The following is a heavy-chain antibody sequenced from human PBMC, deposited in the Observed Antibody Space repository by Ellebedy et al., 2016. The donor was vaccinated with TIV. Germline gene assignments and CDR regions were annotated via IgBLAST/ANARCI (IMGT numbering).Heavy chain of an antibody. D-gene: IGHD6-13*01. Sequence: ASVKVSCKASGYTFKNYGITWVRQAPGQGLEWVGWISAHNGNTNYAQKLQGRVTMTTDTSTSTAYMELRSLRSDDTAVYYCARIIAERYYYYGMDVWGQGTTVTVSS. CDR2: ISAHNGNT. J-gene: IGHJ6*02. CDR1: GYTFKNYG. V-gene: IGHV1-18*01. CDR3: ARIIAERYYYYGMDV.